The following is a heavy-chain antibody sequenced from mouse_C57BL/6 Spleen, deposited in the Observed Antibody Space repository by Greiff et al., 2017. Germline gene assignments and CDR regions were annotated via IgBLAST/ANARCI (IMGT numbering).Heavy chain of an antibody. J-gene: IGHJ2*01. D-gene: IGHD1-1*01. CDR1: GYTFTGYG. CDR2: IYPGSGNT. Sequence: QVQLQQSGAELARPGASVKLSCKASGYTFTGYGISWVKQRTGQGLEWIGEIYPGSGNTYYNEKFKGKATLTADKSSSTAYMELRSLTSEDSAVYFCAREWKSNYDGSSYEIDYWGQGTTLTVSP. CDR3: AREWKSNYDGSSYEIDY. V-gene: IGHV1-81*01.